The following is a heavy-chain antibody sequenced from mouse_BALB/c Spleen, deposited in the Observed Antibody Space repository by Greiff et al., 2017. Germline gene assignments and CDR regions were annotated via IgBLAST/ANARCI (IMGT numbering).Heavy chain of an antibody. J-gene: IGHJ1*01. CDR3: ARGGGNYVHVDV. Sequence: QVQLQQSGPELVKPGACVKISCTASGYTFTSYDINWVKQRPGQGLEWIGWIYPGGGSTKYNENFKGKATLTADKSTSTAYMQLSSLTAENSAVYLCARGGGNYVHVDVWGEGTTVTVSS. V-gene: IGHV1S56*01. CDR1: GYTFTSYD. CDR2: IYPGGGST. D-gene: IGHD2-1*01.